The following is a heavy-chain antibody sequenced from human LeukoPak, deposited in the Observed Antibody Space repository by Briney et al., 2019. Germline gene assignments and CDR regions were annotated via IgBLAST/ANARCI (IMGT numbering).Heavy chain of an antibody. Sequence: PGGSLRLSCAASGFTFSSYGMHWVRQAPGKGLEWVAVIWYDGSNKYYADSVKGRFTISRDNSKNTLYLQMNSLRAEDTAVYYCARRSRVAAAGRPYYYYGMGVWGQGTTVTVSS. CDR3: ARRSRVAAAGRPYYYYGMGV. V-gene: IGHV3-33*01. CDR2: IWYDGSNK. CDR1: GFTFSSYG. J-gene: IGHJ6*02. D-gene: IGHD6-13*01.